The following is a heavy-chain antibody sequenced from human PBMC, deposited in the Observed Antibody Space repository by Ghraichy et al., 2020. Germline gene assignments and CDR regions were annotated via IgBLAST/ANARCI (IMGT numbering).Heavy chain of an antibody. CDR2: INHSGST. Sequence: SETLSLTCAVYGGSFSGYYWSWIRQPPGKGLEWIGEINHSGSTNYNPSLKSRVTISVDTSKNQFSLKLSSVTAADTAVYYCARHTRRYDFWSGYSNWFDPWGQGTLVTVSS. CDR3: ARHTRRYDFWSGYSNWFDP. D-gene: IGHD3-3*01. CDR1: GGSFSGYY. V-gene: IGHV4-34*01. J-gene: IGHJ5*02.